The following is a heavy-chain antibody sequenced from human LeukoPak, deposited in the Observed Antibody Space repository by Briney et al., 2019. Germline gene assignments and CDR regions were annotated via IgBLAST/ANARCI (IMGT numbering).Heavy chain of an antibody. Sequence: GRSLRLSCAASGFTFSSYGMHWVRQAPGKGLEWVAVISYDGSNKYYADSVKGRFTISRDNSKNTLYLQMNSLRAEDTAVYYCASSSSGYYFDYWGQGTLVTVSS. CDR3: ASSSSGYYFDY. CDR2: ISYDGSNK. D-gene: IGHD3-22*01. J-gene: IGHJ4*02. CDR1: GFTFSSYG. V-gene: IGHV3-30*19.